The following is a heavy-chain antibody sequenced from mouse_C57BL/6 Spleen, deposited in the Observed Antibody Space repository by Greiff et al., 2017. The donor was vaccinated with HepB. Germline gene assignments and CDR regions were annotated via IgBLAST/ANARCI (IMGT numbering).Heavy chain of an antibody. Sequence: VQLQQSGPELVKPGASVKISCKASGYAFSSSWMNWVKQRPGKGLEWIGRIYPGDGDTNYNGKFKGKATLTADKSSSTAYMQLSSLTSEDSAVYLCASEGTAQATWGQGTLVTVSA. CDR2: IYPGDGDT. D-gene: IGHD3-2*02. CDR3: ASEGTAQAT. V-gene: IGHV1-82*01. J-gene: IGHJ3*01. CDR1: GYAFSSSW.